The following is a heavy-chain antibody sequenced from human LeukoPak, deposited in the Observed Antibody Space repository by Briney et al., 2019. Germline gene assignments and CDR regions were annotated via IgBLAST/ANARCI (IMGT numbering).Heavy chain of an antibody. CDR1: GYTFTNYG. Sequence: ASVKVSCKASGYTFTNYGISWLRQAPGQGLEWMGWISAYNGNIRYAQKLQGRATMTTDTSTSTAYMELRSLRSDDTAVYYCGRSFGNYYGSGTPPLYFDYWGQGTLVTVSS. CDR3: GRSFGNYYGSGTPPLYFDY. V-gene: IGHV1-18*01. CDR2: ISAYNGNI. J-gene: IGHJ4*02. D-gene: IGHD3-10*01.